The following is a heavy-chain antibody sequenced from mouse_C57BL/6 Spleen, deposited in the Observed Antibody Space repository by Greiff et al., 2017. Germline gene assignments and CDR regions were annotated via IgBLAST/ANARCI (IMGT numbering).Heavy chain of an antibody. Sequence: EVQLVESGGGLVKPGGSLKLSCAASGFTFSSYTMSWVRQTPEKRLEWVATISGGGGNTYYPDSVKGRFTISRDNAKNTLYLQMSSLRSEDTALYYCARHLTGYAMDYWGQGTSVTVSS. J-gene: IGHJ4*01. CDR1: GFTFSSYT. CDR3: ARHLTGYAMDY. V-gene: IGHV5-9*01. CDR2: ISGGGGNT. D-gene: IGHD4-1*01.